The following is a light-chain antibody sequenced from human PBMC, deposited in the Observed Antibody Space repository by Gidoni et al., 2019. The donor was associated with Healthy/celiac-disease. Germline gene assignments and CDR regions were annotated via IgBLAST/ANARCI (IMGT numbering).Light chain of an antibody. CDR3: QQYGSLLT. CDR2: GAS. J-gene: IGKJ4*01. CDR1: QSVSSSY. V-gene: IGKV3-20*01. Sequence: EIVLTPSPGTRSLSPGERATLSCRASQSVSSSYLAWYQQKPGQAPRLLIYGASSRATGIPDRFSGSGSGTDFTLTISRLEPEDFAVYYCQQYGSLLTFXGXTKVEIK.